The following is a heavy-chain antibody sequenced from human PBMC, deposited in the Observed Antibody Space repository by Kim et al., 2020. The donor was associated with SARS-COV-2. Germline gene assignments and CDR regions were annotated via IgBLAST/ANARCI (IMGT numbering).Heavy chain of an antibody. V-gene: IGHV3-23*01. D-gene: IGHD6-13*01. J-gene: IGHJ4*02. Sequence: DSVRGRFTISKDNSKNTLNLQMNSVGAKDTAVYYCAKDGHLAAAGTGSFDYWGQGTPVTVSS. CDR3: AKDGHLAAAGTGSFDY.